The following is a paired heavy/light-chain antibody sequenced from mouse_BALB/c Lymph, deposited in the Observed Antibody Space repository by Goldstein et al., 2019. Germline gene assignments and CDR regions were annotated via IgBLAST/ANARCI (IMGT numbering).Light chain of an antibody. Sequence: NIVLTQSPASLAVSLGQRATISCRASESVDSYGNSFMHWYQQKPGQPPKLLIYLASNLESGVPARFSGSGSRTDFTLTIDPVEADDAATYYCQQNNEDPYTFGGGTKLEIK. CDR2: LAS. J-gene: IGKJ2*01. CDR1: ESVDSYGNSF. V-gene: IGKV3-10*01. CDR3: QQNNEDPYT.
Heavy chain of an antibody. CDR3: ASPYGSSYCYYAMDY. J-gene: IGHJ4*01. CDR1: GYTFTDYY. V-gene: IGHV1-84*02. Sequence: QIQLQQSGPELVKPGASVKISCKASGYTFTDYYINWVKQKPGQGLEWIGWIYPGSGNTKYNEKFKGKATLTVDTSSSTAYMQLSSLTSEDTAVYFCASPYGSSYCYYAMDYWGQGTSVTVSS. D-gene: IGHD1-1*01. CDR2: IYPGSGNT.